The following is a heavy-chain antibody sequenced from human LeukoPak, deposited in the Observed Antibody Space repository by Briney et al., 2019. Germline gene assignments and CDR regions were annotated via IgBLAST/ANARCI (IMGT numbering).Heavy chain of an antibody. CDR2: ISGSGGST. D-gene: IGHD3-10*01. V-gene: IGHV3-23*01. J-gene: IGHJ4*02. Sequence: PGGSLRLSCAASGFTFSRYAMSWVRQAPGKGLEWVSAISGSGGSTYYADSVKGRFTISRDNSKNTLYLRMNSLRAEDTAVYYCAKAPVVVTRPPLYWGQGTLVTVSS. CDR1: GFTFSRYA. CDR3: AKAPVVVTRPPLY.